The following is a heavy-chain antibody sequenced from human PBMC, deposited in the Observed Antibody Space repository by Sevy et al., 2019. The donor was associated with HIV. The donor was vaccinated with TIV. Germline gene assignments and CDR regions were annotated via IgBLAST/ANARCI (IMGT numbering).Heavy chain of an antibody. CDR1: GFTFSSYA. J-gene: IGHJ4*02. V-gene: IGHV3-30-3*01. CDR3: AGSSSWFDYFDY. Sequence: GGSLRLSCAASGFTFSSYAMNWVRQAPGKGLEWVAVISYDGSNKYYADSVKGRFTISRDNSKNTLYLQMNSLRAEDTAVYYCAGSSSWFDYFDYWGQGTLVTVSS. D-gene: IGHD6-13*01. CDR2: ISYDGSNK.